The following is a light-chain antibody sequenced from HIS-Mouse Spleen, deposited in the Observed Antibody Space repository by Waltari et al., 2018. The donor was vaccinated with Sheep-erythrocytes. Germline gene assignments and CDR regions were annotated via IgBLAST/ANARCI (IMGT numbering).Light chain of an antibody. J-gene: IGKJ2*01. CDR2: DAS. CDR1: QDISNY. V-gene: IGKV1-33*01. CDR3: LQDYNYPYT. Sequence: DIQMTQSPSSLSASVGDRVTITCQASQDISNYLNWYQQKPGKAPKLLIYDASNLETGVPSRFSGSGSGTDFTFTISSLQPEDFATYYCLQDYNYPYTFGRGTKLEIK.